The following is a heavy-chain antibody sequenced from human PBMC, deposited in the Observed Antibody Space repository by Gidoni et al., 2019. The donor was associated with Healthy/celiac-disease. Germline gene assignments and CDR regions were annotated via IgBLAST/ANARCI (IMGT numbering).Heavy chain of an antibody. CDR2: ISSSSSYI. J-gene: IGHJ4*02. Sequence: EVQLVESGGGLVTPGGSLRLSCAASGFTSSSYSMNWVRQAPGKGLEWVSSISSSSSYIYYADSVKGRFTISRDNAKNALYLQMNSLRAEDTAVYYCARDQAMVRGVIDYWGQGTLVTVSS. CDR1: GFTSSSYS. D-gene: IGHD3-10*01. V-gene: IGHV3-21*01. CDR3: ARDQAMVRGVIDY.